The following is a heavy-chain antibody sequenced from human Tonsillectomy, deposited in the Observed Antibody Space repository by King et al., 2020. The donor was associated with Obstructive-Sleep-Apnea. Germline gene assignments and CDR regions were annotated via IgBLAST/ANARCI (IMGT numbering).Heavy chain of an antibody. CDR3: AKDPREYCSSTSCEIYFQH. CDR2: IRYDGSNK. Sequence: VQLVESGGGVVQPGGSLRLSCAASGFTFSSYGMHWVRQAPGKGLEWVAFIRYDGSNKYYADSVKGRFTISRDNSKNTLYLQMNSLRAEDTAVYYCAKDPREYCSSTSCEIYFQHWGQGTLVTVSS. J-gene: IGHJ1*01. CDR1: GFTFSSYG. D-gene: IGHD2-2*01. V-gene: IGHV3-30*02.